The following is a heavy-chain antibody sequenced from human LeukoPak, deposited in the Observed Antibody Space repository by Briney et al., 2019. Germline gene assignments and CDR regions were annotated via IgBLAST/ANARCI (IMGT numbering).Heavy chain of an antibody. CDR3: ARDEGCSSTSCWLWSPPRWFDP. V-gene: IGHV3-21*01. CDR1: GFTFSSYS. J-gene: IGHJ5*02. Sequence: KPGGSLRLSCAASGFTFSSYSMNWVRQAPGKGLEWVSSISYTSSYIYYADSAKGRFTISRDNAKNSLYLQMNSLRAEDTAVYYCARDEGCSSTSCWLWSPPRWFDPWGQGTLVTVSS. D-gene: IGHD2-2*01. CDR2: ISYTSSYI.